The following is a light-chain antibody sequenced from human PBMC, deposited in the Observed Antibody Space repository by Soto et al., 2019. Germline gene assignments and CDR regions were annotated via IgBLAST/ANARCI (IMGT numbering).Light chain of an antibody. Sequence: DIVLTQSPGTLSLSPWERAALSCRASQSVSSSYLAWYQQKPGQAPRLLIYGASNRATGIPDRFSGSGSGTDFTLTISRLEPEDFALYFCQQYGSSAPITFGQGTRLEIK. CDR2: GAS. CDR1: QSVSSSY. V-gene: IGKV3-20*01. J-gene: IGKJ5*01. CDR3: QQYGSSAPIT.